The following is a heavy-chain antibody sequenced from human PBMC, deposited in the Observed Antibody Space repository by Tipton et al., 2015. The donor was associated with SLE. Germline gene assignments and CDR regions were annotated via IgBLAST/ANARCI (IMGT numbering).Heavy chain of an antibody. J-gene: IGHJ4*02. V-gene: IGHV3-74*02. CDR3: ARYSRGSLDS. D-gene: IGHD1-26*01. CDR1: GFTFTNSW. Sequence: VQLVQSGGGVVQPGGSLRLSCAASGFTFTNSWMHWVRQAPGKGLVWVSRISDGSSTTYADSVRGRFTISRDNAKNTLYLQMNSLRAEDTAVYYCARYSRGSLDSWGQGTLVTVSS. CDR2: ISDGSST.